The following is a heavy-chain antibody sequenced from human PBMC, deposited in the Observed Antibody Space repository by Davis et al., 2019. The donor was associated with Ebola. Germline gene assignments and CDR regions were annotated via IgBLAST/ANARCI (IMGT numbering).Heavy chain of an antibody. D-gene: IGHD2-2*01. Sequence: AASVKVSCKASGYTFTNYGVSWLRQAPGQGLEWMGRINPNSGGTNYAQKFQGRVTMTRDTSISTAYMELSRLRSDDTAVYYCAVPANAFDIWGQGTMVTVSS. CDR2: INPNSGGT. J-gene: IGHJ3*02. V-gene: IGHV1-2*06. CDR3: AVPANAFDI. CDR1: GYTFTNYG.